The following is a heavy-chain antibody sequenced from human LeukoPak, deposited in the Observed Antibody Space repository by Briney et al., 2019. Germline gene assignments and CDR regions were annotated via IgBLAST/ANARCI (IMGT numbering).Heavy chain of an antibody. J-gene: IGHJ3*02. CDR3: ARVVRGAFDI. CDR1: GYTFTGYY. CDR2: INPSGGST. V-gene: IGHV1-46*01. Sequence: ASVKVSCKASGYTFTGYYMHWVRQAPGQGLEWMGIINPSGGSTSYAQKFQGRVTMTRDMSTSTVYMELSSLRSEDTAVYYCARVVRGAFDIWGQGTMVTVSS. D-gene: IGHD1-26*01.